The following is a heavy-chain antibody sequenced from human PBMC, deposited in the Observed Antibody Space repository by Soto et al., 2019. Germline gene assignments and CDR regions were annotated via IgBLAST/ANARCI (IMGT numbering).Heavy chain of an antibody. Sequence: TLSLTCTVSGGSISSYYWSWIRQPPGKGLEWIGYIYYSGSTNYNPSLKSRVTISVDTSKNQFSLKLSSVTAADTAVYYCATEGGLSDFDYWGQGTLVTVSS. D-gene: IGHD3-16*01. J-gene: IGHJ4*02. CDR2: IYYSGST. CDR3: ATEGGLSDFDY. CDR1: GGSISSYY. V-gene: IGHV4-59*01.